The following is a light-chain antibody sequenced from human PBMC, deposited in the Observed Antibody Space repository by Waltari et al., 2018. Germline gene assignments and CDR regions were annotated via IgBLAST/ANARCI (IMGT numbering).Light chain of an antibody. V-gene: IGKV3-15*01. CDR1: QTVSSN. CDR3: QQYNNWPPWT. CDR2: GAS. J-gene: IGKJ1*01. Sequence: EIVMTQSPATLSVSPGERATLPCRVSQTVSSNLAWYQQKPGQAPMLLIYGASTRATGIPARFSVSGSGTEFTLTISSLQSEDFAVYYCQQYNNWPPWTFGQGTKVEIK.